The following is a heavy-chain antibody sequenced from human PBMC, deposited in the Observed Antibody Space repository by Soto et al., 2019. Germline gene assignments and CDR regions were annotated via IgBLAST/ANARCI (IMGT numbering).Heavy chain of an antibody. V-gene: IGHV3-21*01. D-gene: IGHD3-9*01. J-gene: IGHJ4*02. Sequence: GGSLRLSCAASGFTFSSYSMNWVRQAPGKGLEWVSSISSSSSYIYYADSVKGRFTISRDNAKNSLYLQMNSLRAEDTAVYYCARDTYNYDILTGTHTLLDYWGQGTLVTVSS. CDR2: ISSSSSYI. CDR1: GFTFSSYS. CDR3: ARDTYNYDILTGTHTLLDY.